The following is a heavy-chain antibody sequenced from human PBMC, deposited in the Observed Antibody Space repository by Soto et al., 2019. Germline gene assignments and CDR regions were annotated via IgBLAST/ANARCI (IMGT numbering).Heavy chain of an antibody. V-gene: IGHV4-59*08. CDR1: GGSISNHY. J-gene: IGHJ6*02. D-gene: IGHD3-3*01. Sequence: SETLSLTCTVSGGSISNHYWSWIRQPPGKGPEWFGYVYQSGTTNYNPSLESRVTISLDTSKNQFSLKLSSVTAADTAVYYCARHGIGDFWSGYYPLGGYYYYGMDVWGQGTTVT. CDR2: VYQSGTT. CDR3: ARHGIGDFWSGYYPLGGYYYYGMDV.